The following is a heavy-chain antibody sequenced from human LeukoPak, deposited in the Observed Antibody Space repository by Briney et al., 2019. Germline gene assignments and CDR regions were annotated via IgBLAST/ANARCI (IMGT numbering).Heavy chain of an antibody. CDR1: GFTFSSYA. CDR2: ISGSGGST. Sequence: GGSLRLSCAVSGFTFSSYAMSWVRQAPGKGLEWVSAISGSGGSTYYADSVKGRSTISRDNSKNTLYLQMNSLRAEDTAVYYCAKDKLMTSFDYWGQGTLVTVSS. V-gene: IGHV3-23*01. J-gene: IGHJ4*02. CDR3: AKDKLMTSFDY. D-gene: IGHD3-16*01.